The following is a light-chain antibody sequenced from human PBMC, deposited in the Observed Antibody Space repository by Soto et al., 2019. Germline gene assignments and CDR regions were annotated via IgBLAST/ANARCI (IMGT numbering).Light chain of an antibody. V-gene: IGLV1-44*01. CDR3: AAWDDSLNGVV. Sequence: QSVLTQPPSASGTPGQRVTISCSGSNSNIGSNTVNWYQQLPGTAPKLLVYSDNQRPSGVPDRFSGSKSGTSASLAIRGLQSEDEADYYCAAWDDSLNGVVFGGGTKLTVL. CDR2: SDN. CDR1: NSNIGSNT. J-gene: IGLJ2*01.